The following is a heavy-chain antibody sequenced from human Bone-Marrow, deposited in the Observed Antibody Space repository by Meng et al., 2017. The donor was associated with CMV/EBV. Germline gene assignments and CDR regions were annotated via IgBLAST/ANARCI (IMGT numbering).Heavy chain of an antibody. D-gene: IGHD2-21*01. Sequence: GESLKISCAASGFTFSSYWMTWVRQAPGKGLEWVANIKQDGSEKYYVDPVKGRFTLSRDNAKNSLCLRLNSLRVEDTAVYYCSRGAHWAGACSWGQGTLVTVSS. CDR3: SRGAHWAGACS. V-gene: IGHV3-7*01. J-gene: IGHJ4*02. CDR1: GFTFSSYW. CDR2: IKQDGSEK.